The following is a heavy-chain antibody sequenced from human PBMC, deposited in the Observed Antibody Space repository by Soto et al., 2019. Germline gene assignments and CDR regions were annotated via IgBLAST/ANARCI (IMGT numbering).Heavy chain of an antibody. D-gene: IGHD6-19*01. CDR3: ARTLDSSGWIFIDY. V-gene: IGHV2-26*01. J-gene: IGHJ4*02. Sequence: QVTLKESGPVLVKPTEPLTLTCTVSGFSLSNARMGVSWIRQPPGKALEWLAHIFSNDEKSYSTSLKSRLTISKDTSKSQVVLTMTNMDPVDTATYYCARTLDSSGWIFIDYWGQGTLVTVSS. CDR2: IFSNDEK. CDR1: GFSLSNARMG.